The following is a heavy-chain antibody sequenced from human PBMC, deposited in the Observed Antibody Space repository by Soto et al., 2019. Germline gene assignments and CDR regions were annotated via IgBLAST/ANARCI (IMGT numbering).Heavy chain of an antibody. V-gene: IGHV4-4*07. D-gene: IGHD2-8*02. J-gene: IGHJ4*02. Sequence: SETLSLTCAVSGASITGSSYWSWIRQPAGKGLEWIGRFSLSGTTNYNPSLRSRVTMSADVSKNQFSLRLTSVTAADTALYYCARGMTPPGAPAWYYFDSWGQATLVTVSS. CDR3: ARGMTPPGAPAWYYFDS. CDR2: FSLSGTT. CDR1: GASITGSSY.